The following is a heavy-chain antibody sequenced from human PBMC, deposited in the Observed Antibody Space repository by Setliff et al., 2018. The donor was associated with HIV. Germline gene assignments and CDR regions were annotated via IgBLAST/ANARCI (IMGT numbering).Heavy chain of an antibody. D-gene: IGHD1-26*01. CDR1: GGSFSGYY. J-gene: IGHJ3*02. CDR2: INHSGST. CDR3: ARRPRIVGVRKNAFDI. Sequence: SETLSLTCAVYGGSFSGYYWSWIRQPPGKGLEWIGEINHSGSTNYNPSLKSRVTISVDTSKNQFSLKLSSVTAAGTAVYYCARRPRIVGVRKNAFDIWGQGTMVTVSS. V-gene: IGHV4-34*01.